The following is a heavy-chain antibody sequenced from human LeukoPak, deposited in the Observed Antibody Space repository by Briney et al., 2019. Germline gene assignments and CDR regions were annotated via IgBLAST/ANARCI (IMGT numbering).Heavy chain of an antibody. CDR3: ARVVGTDEGADY. J-gene: IGHJ4*02. D-gene: IGHD1-7*01. CDR1: GFTFRHYW. Sequence: GGSLRLSCAASGFTFRHYWMNWVRQASGKGLEWVTNIKPDGSEKRYADSVKGRFTISRDNAENSLYLQMNSLRAEDTAVYYCARVVGTDEGADYWGQGTLVTVSS. V-gene: IGHV3-7*04. CDR2: IKPDGSEK.